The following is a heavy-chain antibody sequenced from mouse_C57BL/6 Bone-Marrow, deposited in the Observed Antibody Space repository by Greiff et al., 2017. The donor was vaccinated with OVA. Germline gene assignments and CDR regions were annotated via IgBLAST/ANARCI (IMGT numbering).Heavy chain of an antibody. J-gene: IGHJ2*01. V-gene: IGHV5-16*01. D-gene: IGHD4-1*01. CDR1: GFTFSDYY. CDR2: INYDGSST. CDR3: ARGGTGTLDY. Sequence: EVKLVESEGGLVQPGSSMKLSCTASGFTFSDYYMAWVRQVPEKGLEWVANINYDGSSTYYLDSLKSRFIISRDNAKNILYLQMSSLKSEDTATYYCARGGTGTLDYWGQGTTLTVSS.